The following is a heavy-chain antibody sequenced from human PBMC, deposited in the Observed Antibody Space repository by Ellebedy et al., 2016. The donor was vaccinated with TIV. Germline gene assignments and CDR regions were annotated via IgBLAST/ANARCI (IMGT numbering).Heavy chain of an antibody. J-gene: IGHJ5*02. Sequence: SETLSLXXTISGGSISSDSYYGGWIRQPPGKGLEWIASIYYSGSTYYNPSLRSRVTISVETSKSQFSLQLRSVTAADTAVYYCARWDCSGGSCSPFDPWGQGTLVTVSS. D-gene: IGHD2-15*01. CDR3: ARWDCSGGSCSPFDP. CDR2: IYYSGST. V-gene: IGHV4-39*07. CDR1: GGSISSDSYY.